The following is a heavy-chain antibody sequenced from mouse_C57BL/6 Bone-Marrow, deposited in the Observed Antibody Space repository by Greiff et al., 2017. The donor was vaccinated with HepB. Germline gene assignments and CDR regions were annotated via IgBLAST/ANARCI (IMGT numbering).Heavy chain of an antibody. J-gene: IGHJ3*01. CDR3: ARGYDGGFAY. D-gene: IGHD2-3*01. V-gene: IGHV1-52*01. CDR1: GYTFTSYW. CDR2: IDPSDSET. Sequence: VQLQQPGAELVRPGSSVKLSCKASGYTFTSYWMHWVKQRPIQGLEWIGNIDPSDSETHYNQKFKEQATLTVDKSSSTAYMQLSSLTSEDSAVYYCARGYDGGFAYWGQGTLVTVSA.